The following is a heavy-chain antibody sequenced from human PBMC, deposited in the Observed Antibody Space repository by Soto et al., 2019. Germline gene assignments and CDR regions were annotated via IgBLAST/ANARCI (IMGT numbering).Heavy chain of an antibody. V-gene: IGHV1-2*04. J-gene: IGHJ3*02. CDR3: ARSDYLERFDAFDI. Sequence: ASVKVSCKASGYTFTGYYMHWVRQAPGQGLEWMGWINPNSGGTNYAQKFQGWVTMTRDTSISTAYMELSRLRSDDTAVYYCARSDYLERFDAFDIWGQGQWSPSPQ. D-gene: IGHD4-17*01. CDR1: GYTFTGYY. CDR2: INPNSGGT.